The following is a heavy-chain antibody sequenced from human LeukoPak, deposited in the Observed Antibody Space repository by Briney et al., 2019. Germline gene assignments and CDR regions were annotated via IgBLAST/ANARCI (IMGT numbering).Heavy chain of an antibody. CDR3: ARDRIQLAFDY. CDR1: GFTFSSYS. Sequence: GGSLRLSCAASGFTFSSYSMSWVRQAPGKGLEWVSYISTSSSTIYYADSVKGRFTISRDNAKNSLYLQMNSLRAEDTAVYYCARDRIQLAFDYWGQGTLVTVSS. V-gene: IGHV3-48*01. CDR2: ISTSSSTI. J-gene: IGHJ4*02. D-gene: IGHD5-18*01.